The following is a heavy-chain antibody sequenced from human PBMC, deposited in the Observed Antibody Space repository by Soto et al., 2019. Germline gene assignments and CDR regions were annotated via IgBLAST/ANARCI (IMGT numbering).Heavy chain of an antibody. J-gene: IGHJ4*02. CDR1: GGSIPTYY. CDR3: ARSTYYDILTGYLYPFDY. CDR2: IYHSGST. D-gene: IGHD3-9*01. V-gene: IGHV4-4*09. Sequence: SETLSLTCTVSGGSIPTYYWSWIRQPPGKGLEWIGNIYHSGSTNYNPSLKSRVTISVDTSKNQFFLKLDSVTAADTAVYYCARSTYYDILTGYLYPFDYWGQGTLVTVSS.